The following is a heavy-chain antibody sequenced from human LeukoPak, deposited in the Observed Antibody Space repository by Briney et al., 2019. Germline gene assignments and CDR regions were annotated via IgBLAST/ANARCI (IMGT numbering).Heavy chain of an antibody. CDR2: IYRSGST. CDR3: ARGGGFYGSGTTHFDY. Sequence: SETLSLTCAVSGGSINSGSYGWSWIRQPPGKGLEWIGYIYRSGSTLYNPSLKSRVSITIDKSKNQFSLKLNSVTAADTAFYFCARGGGFYGSGTTHFDYWGQGALVTVSS. V-gene: IGHV4-30-2*01. CDR1: GGSINSGSYG. D-gene: IGHD3-10*01. J-gene: IGHJ4*02.